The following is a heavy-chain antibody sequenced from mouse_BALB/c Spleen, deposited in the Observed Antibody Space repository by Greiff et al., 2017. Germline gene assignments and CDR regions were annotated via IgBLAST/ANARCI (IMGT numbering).Heavy chain of an antibody. V-gene: IGHV5-17*02. CDR3: ARHYDYSAWFAY. Sequence: EVQGVESGGGLVQPGGSRKLSCAASGFTFSSFGMHWVRQAPEKGLEWVAYISSGSSTIYYADTVKGRFTISRDNPKNTLFLQMTSLRSEDTAMYYCARHYDYSAWFAYWGQGTLVTVSA. D-gene: IGHD2-4*01. CDR2: ISSGSSTI. J-gene: IGHJ3*01. CDR1: GFTFSSFG.